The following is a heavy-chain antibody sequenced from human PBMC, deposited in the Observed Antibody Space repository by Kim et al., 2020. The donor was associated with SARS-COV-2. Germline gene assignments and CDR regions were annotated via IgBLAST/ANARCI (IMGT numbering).Heavy chain of an antibody. CDR3: ARDAPPAFSGYDYID. V-gene: IGHV3-48*03. D-gene: IGHD5-12*01. J-gene: IGHJ4*02. Sequence: DSVKGRFTISRDNAKNSLYLQMSSLRVEDTAIYYCARDAPPAFSGYDYIDWGQGTLVTVSS.